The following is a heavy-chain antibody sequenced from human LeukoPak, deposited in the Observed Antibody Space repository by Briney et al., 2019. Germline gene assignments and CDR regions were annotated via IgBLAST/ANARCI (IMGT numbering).Heavy chain of an antibody. Sequence: ASLKLSCKASGYSFTGYFIHWGRQAPGLGLEWMGCIDPNSGDTKYAQKFQGRVSMPRDTSTRTAYMELSRLRSDDTAVYFCARSGSTGYSLDYWGQGTLVTVSS. J-gene: IGHJ4*02. D-gene: IGHD3-22*01. CDR3: ARSGSTGYSLDY. CDR2: IDPNSGDT. CDR1: GYSFTGYF. V-gene: IGHV1-2*02.